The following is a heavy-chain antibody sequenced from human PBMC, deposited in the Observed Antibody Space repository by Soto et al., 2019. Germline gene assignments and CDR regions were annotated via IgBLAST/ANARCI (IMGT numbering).Heavy chain of an antibody. CDR2: IYYSGST. CDR3: ARGGSSGIDY. V-gene: IGHV4-61*01. J-gene: IGHJ4*02. Sequence: PSETLSLTCTVSGGSLRSGSYYWSWIRQPPGKGLEWIGYIYYSGSTNYNPSLKSRVTISVDTSKNQFSLKLSSVTAADTAVYYCARGGSSGIDYWGQGTLVTVSS. CDR1: GGSLRSGSYY. D-gene: IGHD6-19*01.